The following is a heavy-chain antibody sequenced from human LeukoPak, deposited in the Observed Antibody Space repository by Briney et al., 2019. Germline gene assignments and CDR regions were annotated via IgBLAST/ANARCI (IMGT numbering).Heavy chain of an antibody. V-gene: IGHV3-23*01. CDR3: AKDPSHCDFWSGSNRDY. J-gene: IGHJ4*02. Sequence: PGRSLRLSCAASGFTFSSYAMSWVRQAPGKGLEWVSAISGSGGSTYYADSVKGRFTISRDNSKNTLYLQMNSLRAEDTAVYYCAKDPSHCDFWSGSNRDYWGQGTLVTVSS. CDR2: ISGSGGST. CDR1: GFTFSSYA. D-gene: IGHD3-3*01.